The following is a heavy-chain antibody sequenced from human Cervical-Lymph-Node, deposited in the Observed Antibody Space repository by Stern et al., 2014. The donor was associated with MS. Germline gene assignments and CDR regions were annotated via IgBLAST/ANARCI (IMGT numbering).Heavy chain of an antibody. J-gene: IGHJ2*01. CDR1: SGAVSDYY. D-gene: IGHD2-21*02. CDR2: ISDTGTT. Sequence: QLQLQESGPGLVKPSETLSLTCTVSSGAVSDYYWTWIRQRPGKGLEWIVYISDTGTTNYNPSLHSRVTITLDTSQNQVSLRLRSVTAADTAVYYCARDPSTTASDWFFDLWGRGSLVTVSS. V-gene: IGHV4-59*02. CDR3: ARDPSTTASDWFFDL.